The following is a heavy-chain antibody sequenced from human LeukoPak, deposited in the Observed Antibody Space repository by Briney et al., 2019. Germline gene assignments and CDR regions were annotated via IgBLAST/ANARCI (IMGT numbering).Heavy chain of an antibody. CDR1: SGSISTYD. CDR3: ARETYSYGDYGMDV. J-gene: IGHJ6*02. CDR2: IYYNGSV. D-gene: IGHD5-18*01. V-gene: IGHV4-59*12. Sequence: SETLSLTCAVSSGSISTYDWTWIRQFPGKGLEWIGNIYYNGSVNYNPSLESRVTISVDTSKNQFSLKLSSVTAADTAVYYCARETYSYGDYGMDVWGQGTTVTVSS.